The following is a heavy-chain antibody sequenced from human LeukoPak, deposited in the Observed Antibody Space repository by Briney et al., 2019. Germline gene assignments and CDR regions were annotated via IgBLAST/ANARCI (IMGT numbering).Heavy chain of an antibody. V-gene: IGHV1-2*02. CDR1: GYTFTGYY. Sequence: GASVKVSYKAAGYTFTGYYMHWVRQAPGQGLEWMGWINPNSGGTNYAQRFQGRVTMTRDTSISTAYMELSRLRSDDTAVYYCASNPPWMATIFAFDIWGQGTMVTVSS. J-gene: IGHJ3*02. CDR2: INPNSGGT. CDR3: ASNPPWMATIFAFDI. D-gene: IGHD5-24*01.